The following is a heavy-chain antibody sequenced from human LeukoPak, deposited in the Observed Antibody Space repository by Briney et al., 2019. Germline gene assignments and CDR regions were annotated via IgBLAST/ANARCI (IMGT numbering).Heavy chain of an antibody. CDR3: ARDLIKGVAAAGTLLF. CDR2: ISYDGDNK. D-gene: IGHD6-13*01. J-gene: IGHJ4*02. CDR1: GFTFSSYA. Sequence: QAGGSLRLSCAASGFTFSSYAMHWVRQAPGKGLEWVAVISYDGDNKYYADSVKGRFTTSRDNSKNTLYLQMNSLRAEDTAVYYCARDLIKGVAAAGTLLFWGQGTLVTVSS. V-gene: IGHV3-30-3*01.